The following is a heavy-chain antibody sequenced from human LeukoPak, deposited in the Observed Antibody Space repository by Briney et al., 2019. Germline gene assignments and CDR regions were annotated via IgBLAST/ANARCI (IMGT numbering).Heavy chain of an antibody. CDR2: IYHSGST. CDR1: GYSISSGYY. V-gene: IGHV4-38-2*02. CDR3: ARVTMVRGVIITIYYYYYYMDV. Sequence: SETLSLTCTVSGYSISSGYYWGWIRQPPGKGLEWIGSIYHSGSTNYNPSLKSRVTISVDTSKNQFSLKLSSVTAADTAVYYCARVTMVRGVIITIYYYYYYMDVWGKGTTVTVSS. J-gene: IGHJ6*03. D-gene: IGHD3-10*01.